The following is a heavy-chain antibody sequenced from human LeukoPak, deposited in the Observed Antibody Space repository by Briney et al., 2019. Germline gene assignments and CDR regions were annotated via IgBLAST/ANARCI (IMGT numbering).Heavy chain of an antibody. CDR2: ISGSGDTT. Sequence: GGSLLLSCAASRFPFSNFGMSWVRQAPGQGLEWVSTISGSGDTTYYTDSVKGRFTISRDNSKNTLYLQMTGLRAEDTAVYYCATPPYSGSWGDYFDYWGQGTLVTVSS. CDR1: RFPFSNFG. CDR3: ATPPYSGSWGDYFDY. V-gene: IGHV3-23*01. J-gene: IGHJ4*02. D-gene: IGHD6-13*01.